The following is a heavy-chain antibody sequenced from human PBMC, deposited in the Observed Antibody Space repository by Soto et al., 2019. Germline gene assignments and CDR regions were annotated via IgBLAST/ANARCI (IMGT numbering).Heavy chain of an antibody. J-gene: IGHJ6*02. D-gene: IGHD2-15*01. CDR2: INAGNGNT. CDR3: ASGCSGGSCSYYYYGMDV. CDR1: GYTFTSYA. Sequence: VASVKVSCKASGYTFTSYAMHWVRQAPGQRLEWMGWINAGNGNTKYSQKFQGRVTITRDTSASTAYMELSSLRSEDTAVYYCASGCSGGSCSYYYYGMDVWGQGTTVTVSS. V-gene: IGHV1-3*01.